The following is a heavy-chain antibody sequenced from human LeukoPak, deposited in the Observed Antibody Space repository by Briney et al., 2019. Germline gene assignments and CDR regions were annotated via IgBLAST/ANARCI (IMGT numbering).Heavy chain of an antibody. V-gene: IGHV1-69*13. CDR2: IIPIFGTA. Sequence: GASVKVSCKASGGTFSNYAISWVRQAPGQGLEWMGGIIPIFGTANYAQKFQGRVTITADESTSTAYMELSSLRSEDTAVYYCARSASPGVPAAIFFDYWGQGTLVTVSS. D-gene: IGHD2-2*01. CDR3: ARSASPGVPAAIFFDY. J-gene: IGHJ4*02. CDR1: GGTFSNYA.